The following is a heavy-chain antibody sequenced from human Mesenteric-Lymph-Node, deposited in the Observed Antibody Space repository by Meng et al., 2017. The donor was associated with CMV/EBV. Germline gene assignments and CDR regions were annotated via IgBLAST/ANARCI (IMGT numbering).Heavy chain of an antibody. CDR3: ARTIPREGMDV. J-gene: IGHJ6*02. CDR1: GGSISSSSYY. V-gene: IGHV4-39*07. D-gene: IGHD3-3*01. Sequence: SETLSLTCTVSGGSISSSSYYWGWIRQPPGKGLEWIGSIYYSGSTYYNPSLKSRVTISVDTSKNQFSLKLSSVTAADTAVYYCARTIPREGMDVWGQGTTVTVSS. CDR2: IYYSGST.